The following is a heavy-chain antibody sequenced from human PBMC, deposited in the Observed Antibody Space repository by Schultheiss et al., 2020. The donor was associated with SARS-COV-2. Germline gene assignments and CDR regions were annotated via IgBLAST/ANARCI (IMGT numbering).Heavy chain of an antibody. J-gene: IGHJ4*02. CDR2: ISGSGGST. CDR3: ARDGYSSSWFNFDY. CDR1: GFTFSSYA. V-gene: IGHV3-23*01. Sequence: GESLKISCAASGFTFSSYAMSWVRQAPGKGLEWVSAISGSGGSTYYADSVKGRFTISRDNSKNTLYLQMNSLRAEDTAVYYCARDGYSSSWFNFDYWGQGTLVTVSS. D-gene: IGHD6-13*01.